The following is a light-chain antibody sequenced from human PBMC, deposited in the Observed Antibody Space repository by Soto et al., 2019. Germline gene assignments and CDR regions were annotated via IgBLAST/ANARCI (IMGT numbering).Light chain of an antibody. J-gene: IGKJ1*01. CDR2: KAS. CDR1: QTISSW. CDR3: QHYNSYSEA. V-gene: IGKV1-5*03. Sequence: DIQMTQSPSTLSGSVGDRVTITCRASQTISSWLAWYQQKPGKAPKLLIYKASTLKSGVPSRFSGSGSGTEFTLTISSLQPDVFATYYCQHYNSYSEAFGQGTKLDIK.